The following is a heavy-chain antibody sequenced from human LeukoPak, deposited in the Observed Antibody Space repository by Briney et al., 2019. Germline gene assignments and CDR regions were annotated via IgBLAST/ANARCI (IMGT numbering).Heavy chain of an antibody. CDR1: EFTVSKFW. V-gene: IGHV3-9*01. CDR2: SSWNSGSI. D-gene: IGHD5-18*01. Sequence: GGSLRLSCAASEFTVSKFWMHWVRQAPGKGLEWVSGSSWNSGSIGYADSVKGRFTISRDNAKNSLYLQMNSLRAEDTALYYCANLSGYGPAVRAFEIWGQGTMVTVSS. J-gene: IGHJ3*02. CDR3: ANLSGYGPAVRAFEI.